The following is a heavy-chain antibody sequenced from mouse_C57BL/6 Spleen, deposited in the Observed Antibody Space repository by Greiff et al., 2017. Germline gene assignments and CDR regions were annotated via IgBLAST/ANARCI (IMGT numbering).Heavy chain of an antibody. Sequence: EVKLVESGGGLVKPGGSLKLSCAASGFTFSDYGMHWVRQAPEKGLEWVAYISSGSSTIYYADTVKGRFTISRDNAKNTLFLQLTSLRSEDTAMYYCASVGGGSGYFDVWGTGTTVTVSS. CDR3: ASVGGGSGYFDV. CDR1: GFTFSDYG. J-gene: IGHJ1*03. V-gene: IGHV5-17*01. CDR2: ISSGSSTI. D-gene: IGHD1-1*01.